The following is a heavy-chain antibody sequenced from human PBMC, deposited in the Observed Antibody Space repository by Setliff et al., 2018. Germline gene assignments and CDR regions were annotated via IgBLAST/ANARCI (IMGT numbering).Heavy chain of an antibody. CDR1: GYSFQRYG. D-gene: IGHD5-12*01. J-gene: IGHJ3*02. CDR3: ASSSDSGHYHYGDAFDI. CDR2: ISSYNGNT. V-gene: IGHV1-18*04. Sequence: ASVKVSCKASGYSFQRYGINWLRQAPGQGLEWLGWISSYNGNTKYAQTVQDRIRVTTDTSTSTSYMELSSLRTDDTAVYFCASSSDSGHYHYGDAFDIWGQGTRVTVSS.